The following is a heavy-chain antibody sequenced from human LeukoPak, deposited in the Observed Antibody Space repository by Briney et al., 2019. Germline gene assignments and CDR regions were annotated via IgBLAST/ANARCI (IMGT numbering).Heavy chain of an antibody. CDR1: GYTFTGYY. CDR2: INPNSGGT. D-gene: IGHD6-19*01. CDR3: ARDLVYSSGWPGDY. Sequence: ASVKVSCKASGYTFTGYYMHWVRQAPGQGLEWMGWINPNSGGTNYAQKFQGRVTVTRDTSISTAYMELSRLRSDDTAVYYCARDLVYSSGWPGDYWGQGTLVTVSS. J-gene: IGHJ4*02. V-gene: IGHV1-2*02.